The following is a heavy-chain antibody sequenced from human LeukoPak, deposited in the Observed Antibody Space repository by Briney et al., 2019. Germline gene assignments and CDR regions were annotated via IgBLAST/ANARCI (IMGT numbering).Heavy chain of an antibody. CDR2: ISYDGSNK. V-gene: IGHV3-30*18. CDR3: AKARDSSQWGLLDY. D-gene: IGHD6-13*01. CDR1: GFTFNSYG. J-gene: IGHJ4*02. Sequence: GGSLRLSCAASGFTFNSYGMHWVRQAPGKGLEWVAVISYDGSNKFYADSVKGRFTISRDNSKNTLYLQMNSLRAEDTAVYYCAKARDSSQWGLLDYWGQGTLVTVSS.